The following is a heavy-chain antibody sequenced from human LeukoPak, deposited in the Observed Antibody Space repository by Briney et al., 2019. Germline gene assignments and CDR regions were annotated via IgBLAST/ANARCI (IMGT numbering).Heavy chain of an antibody. Sequence: SETLSLTCTVPGGSISSGDYYWSWIRQPPGKGLEWIGYIYYSGSTYYNPSLKSRVTISVDTSKNQFSLKLNSVTAADTAVYYCARGLGRYCSSTRCYPIWGQGTMVTVSS. V-gene: IGHV4-30-4*01. J-gene: IGHJ3*02. CDR2: IYYSGST. CDR1: GGSISSGDYY. D-gene: IGHD2-2*01. CDR3: ARGLGRYCSSTRCYPI.